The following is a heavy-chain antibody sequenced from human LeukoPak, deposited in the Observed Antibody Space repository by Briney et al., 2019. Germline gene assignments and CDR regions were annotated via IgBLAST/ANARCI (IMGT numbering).Heavy chain of an antibody. V-gene: IGHV4-59*01. D-gene: IGHD5-18*01. J-gene: IGHJ4*02. CDR1: GGSFSGYY. Sequence: SETLSLTCAVYGGSFSGYYWSWIRQPPGKGLEWIGFIHDSGTTNYSPPLKSRVTISLDTSKNQFSLKLRSVTAADTAVYYCAGGGFGYSYGPDDYWGQGTLVTVSS. CDR2: IHDSGTT. CDR3: AGGGFGYSYGPDDY.